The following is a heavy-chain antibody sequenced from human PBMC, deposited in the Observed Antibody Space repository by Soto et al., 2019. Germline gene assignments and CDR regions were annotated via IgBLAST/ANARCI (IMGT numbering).Heavy chain of an antibody. Sequence: SETLSLTCAVYGGSFSGYYWSWIRQPPGKGLEWIGEINHSGSTNYNPSLKSRVTISVDASKNQFSLKLSSVTAADTAVYYCARGLVVRLWFGELLPYYYGMDVWAKGPRSPSP. J-gene: IGHJ6*02. CDR1: GGSFSGYY. D-gene: IGHD3-10*01. V-gene: IGHV4-34*01. CDR2: INHSGST. CDR3: ARGLVVRLWFGELLPYYYGMDV.